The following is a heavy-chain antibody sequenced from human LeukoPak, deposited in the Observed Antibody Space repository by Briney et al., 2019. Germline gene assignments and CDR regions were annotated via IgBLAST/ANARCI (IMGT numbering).Heavy chain of an antibody. CDR1: GGSFSGPY. J-gene: IGHJ3*02. CDR3: ATSMTTRQAGAFDI. CDR2: INHSGGT. D-gene: IGHD4-11*01. Sequence: SETLSLTCAVFGGSFSGPYWSWIRQPPGKGLDWIGEINHSGGTNYSPSLKSRITVSVDTSKNQFSLKLSSVTAADTAVYYCATSMTTRQAGAFDIWGQGTMFTVSS. V-gene: IGHV4-34*01.